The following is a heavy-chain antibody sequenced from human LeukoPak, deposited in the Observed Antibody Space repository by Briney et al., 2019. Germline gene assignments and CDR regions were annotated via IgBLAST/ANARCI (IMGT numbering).Heavy chain of an antibody. V-gene: IGHV1-46*01. CDR3: ARRCDTSSYYTYYFDY. CDR2: INLSSGST. Sequence: GASVKVSCKASGYTFTSYYMHWVRQAPGQGLEWMGIINLSSGSTSYAQKFQGRVTMTRDTSISTAYMELSRLRSDDTAVYFCARRCDTSSYYTYYFDYWGQGTLVTVSS. CDR1: GYTFTSYY. D-gene: IGHD3-22*01. J-gene: IGHJ4*02.